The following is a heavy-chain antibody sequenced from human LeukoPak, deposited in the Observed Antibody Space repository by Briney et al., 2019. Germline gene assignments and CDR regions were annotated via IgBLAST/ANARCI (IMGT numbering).Heavy chain of an antibody. CDR3: TKDPNGDYVGAFDF. CDR1: GFTFSRYD. Sequence: GGSLRLSCAASGFTFSRYDMHWVRQGTRKGLEWVSAIGTAGDTSYADSVKGRFTISRDNSKGTLFLQMNSLRAEDTAVYYCTKDPNGDYVGAFDFWGQGTMVTVSS. D-gene: IGHD4-17*01. CDR2: IGTAGDT. J-gene: IGHJ3*01. V-gene: IGHV3-13*01.